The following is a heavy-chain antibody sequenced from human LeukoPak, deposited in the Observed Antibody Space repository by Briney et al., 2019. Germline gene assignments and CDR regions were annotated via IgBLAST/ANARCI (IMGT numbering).Heavy chain of an antibody. CDR3: ASGYYDSSGYYYHFDY. V-gene: IGHV4-39*07. Sequence: SETLSLTCTVSGGSISSSSYYWGWIRQPPGKGLEWIGSIYYSGSTYYNPSLKSRVTISVDTSKNQFSLKLSSVTAADTAVYYCASGYYDSSGYYYHFDYWGQGTLVTASS. D-gene: IGHD3-22*01. CDR2: IYYSGST. J-gene: IGHJ4*02. CDR1: GGSISSSSYY.